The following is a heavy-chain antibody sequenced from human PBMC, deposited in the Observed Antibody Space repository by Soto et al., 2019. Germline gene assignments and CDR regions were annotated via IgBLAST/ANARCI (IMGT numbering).Heavy chain of an antibody. CDR2: IYSGGST. D-gene: IGHD5-12*01. Sequence: PMGSLRLSCASSVFTVSSNYMSWVRHAPGKWLEWVSVIYSGGSTYYADSVKGRFTISRDNSKNTLYLQMNSLRAEDTAVYYCARYLLYSGYDLTAFDIWGQGTRVSVSS. CDR1: VFTVSSNY. J-gene: IGHJ3*02. V-gene: IGHV3-53*01. CDR3: ARYLLYSGYDLTAFDI.